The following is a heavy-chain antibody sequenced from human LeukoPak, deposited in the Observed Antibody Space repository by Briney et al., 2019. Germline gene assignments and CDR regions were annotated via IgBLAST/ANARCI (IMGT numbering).Heavy chain of an antibody. V-gene: IGHV3-20*04. CDR2: INWNGGST. CDR1: GFTFSNAW. CDR3: AKGAGGFSYYNWFDP. J-gene: IGHJ5*02. D-gene: IGHD5-18*01. Sequence: GGSLRLSCAASGFTFSNAWMSWVRQAPGKGLEWVSGINWNGGSTGYADSVKGRFTISRDNAKNSLYLQMNSLRAEDTALYYCAKGAGGFSYYNWFDPWGQGTLVTVSS.